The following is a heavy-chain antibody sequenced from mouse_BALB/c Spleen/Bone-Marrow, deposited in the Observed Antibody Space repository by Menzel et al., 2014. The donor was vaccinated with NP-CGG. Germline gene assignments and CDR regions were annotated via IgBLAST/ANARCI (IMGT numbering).Heavy chain of an antibody. CDR2: ISYSGCT. V-gene: IGHV3-8*02. J-gene: IGHJ2*01. D-gene: IGHD2-4*01. CDR1: GDSITSGY. CDR3: ARYKGYYDHDGDYFDY. Sequence: EVQLQQSGPSLVEPSQTLSLTCSVTGDSITSGYWNWIRKFSGNKLEYMGYISYSGCTYYNPSLKSRISITRDTSKNQYYLQLNSVTIEDTATYYCARYKGYYDHDGDYFDYWGQGTTLTVSS.